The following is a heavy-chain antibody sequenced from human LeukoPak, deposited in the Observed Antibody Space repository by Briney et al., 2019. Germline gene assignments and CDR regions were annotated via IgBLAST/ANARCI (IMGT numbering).Heavy chain of an antibody. V-gene: IGHV3-33*01. CDR3: ARDANWGQTGTNWFDP. D-gene: IGHD1-7*01. J-gene: IGHJ5*02. CDR2: IWYDGSNK. CDR1: GFTFSSYG. Sequence: GGSLRLSCAASGFTFSSYGMHWARQAPGKGLEWEAVIWYDGSNKYYADSVKGRFTISRDNSKNTLYLQMNSLRAEDTAVYYCARDANWGQTGTNWFDPWGQGTLVTVSS.